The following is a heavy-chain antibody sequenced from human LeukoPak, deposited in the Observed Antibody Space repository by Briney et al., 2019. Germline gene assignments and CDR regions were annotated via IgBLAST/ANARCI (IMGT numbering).Heavy chain of an antibody. V-gene: IGHV3-30-3*01. CDR2: ISYDGSNK. Sequence: PGGSLRLSCAASGFTFSNYAMSWVRQAPGKGLEWVAVISYDGSNKYYADSVKGRFTISRDNSKNTLYLQMNSLRAEDTAVYYCAGLLAAAGATYNLGFFDYWGQGTLVTVSS. D-gene: IGHD6-13*01. CDR1: GFTFSNYA. J-gene: IGHJ4*02. CDR3: AGLLAAAGATYNLGFFDY.